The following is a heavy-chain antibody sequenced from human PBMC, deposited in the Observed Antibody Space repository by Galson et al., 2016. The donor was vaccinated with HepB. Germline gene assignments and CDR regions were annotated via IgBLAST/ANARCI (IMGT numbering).Heavy chain of an antibody. D-gene: IGHD5-18*01. CDR1: GFSFSSYA. CDR3: AKRPYSYGWHYGMDV. J-gene: IGHJ6*02. CDR2: TTSGGTT. V-gene: IGHV3-23*01. Sequence: SLRLSCAASGFSFSSYAMSWVRQAPGKGLEWVSGTTSGGTTYYADSVKGRFTISRDNSKNILYLQMKSLRDEDPAVYYCAKRPYSYGWHYGMDVWGQGTTVTVSS.